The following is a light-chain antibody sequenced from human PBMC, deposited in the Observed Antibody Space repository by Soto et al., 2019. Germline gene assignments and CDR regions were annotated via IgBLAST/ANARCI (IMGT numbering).Light chain of an antibody. Sequence: EIVVTQSPATLSVSPGERATLSCRASQSVSSNLAWYQQKPGQAPRLLIYGASTRATGIPARFSGSGSGIEFTLTISSLQSEDFAVFYCQHYDSLPITFGQGTRLEI. J-gene: IGKJ5*01. CDR3: QHYDSLPIT. V-gene: IGKV3-15*01. CDR1: QSVSSN. CDR2: GAS.